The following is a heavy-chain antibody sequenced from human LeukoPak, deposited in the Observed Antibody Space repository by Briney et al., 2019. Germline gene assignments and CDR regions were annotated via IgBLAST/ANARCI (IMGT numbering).Heavy chain of an antibody. CDR2: IRSKAFGAAT. Sequence: GGSLRLSCRPSGFTFGDYAMSWVRQAPGKGREGVGFIRSKAFGAATDYGAYVARRFTVSRADSKGIAYLQMNSLKTADTAVYYCTRDCSGSRCYEEMDYWGQGTLVTVFS. CDR1: GFTFGDYA. V-gene: IGHV3-49*04. J-gene: IGHJ4*02. D-gene: IGHD2-15*01. CDR3: TRDCSGSRCYEEMDY.